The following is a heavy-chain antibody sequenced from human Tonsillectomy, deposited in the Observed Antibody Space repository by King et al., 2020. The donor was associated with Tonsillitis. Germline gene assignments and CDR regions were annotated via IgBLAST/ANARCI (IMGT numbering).Heavy chain of an antibody. J-gene: IGHJ5*02. Sequence: VQLVESGGGLVQPAGSLRLSCAVSGFIFSDHFMDWVRQAPGKGLEWVGRSKNKAEDFATEYAASVRGRFRISRADSRKSLYLQISSLKTEDTAVYYCVNYISGHPTWGQGTLVTVSS. V-gene: IGHV3-72*01. CDR2: SKNKAEDFAT. CDR3: VNYISGHPT. D-gene: IGHD6-25*01. CDR1: GFIFSDHF.